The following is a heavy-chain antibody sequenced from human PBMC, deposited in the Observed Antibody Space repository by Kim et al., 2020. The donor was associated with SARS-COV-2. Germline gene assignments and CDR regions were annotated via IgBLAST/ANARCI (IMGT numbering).Heavy chain of an antibody. CDR3: ARARITMIVVVTHFDY. Sequence: SETLSLTCTVSGGSISSGGYYWSWIRQHPGKCLEWIGYIYYSGSTYYNPSLKSRVTISVDTSKNQFSLKLSSVTAADTAVYYCARARITMIVVVTHFDYWGQGPLVTVSS. J-gene: IGHJ4*02. V-gene: IGHV4-31*03. CDR2: IYYSGST. D-gene: IGHD3-22*01. CDR1: GGSISSGGYY.